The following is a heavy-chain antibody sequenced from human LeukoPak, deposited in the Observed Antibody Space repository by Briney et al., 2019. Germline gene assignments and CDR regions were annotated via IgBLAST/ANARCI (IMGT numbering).Heavy chain of an antibody. D-gene: IGHD4-23*01. V-gene: IGHV4-34*01. CDR3: ATVERYYYYMDV. CDR2: INHSGST. CDR1: GGSFSGYY. Sequence: PSETLSLTCAVYGGSFSGYYWSWIRQPPGKGLEWIGEINHSGSTNYNPSLKSRVTISVDTSRNQFSLKLSSVTAADTAVYYCATVERYYYYMDVWGKGTTVTVSS. J-gene: IGHJ6*03.